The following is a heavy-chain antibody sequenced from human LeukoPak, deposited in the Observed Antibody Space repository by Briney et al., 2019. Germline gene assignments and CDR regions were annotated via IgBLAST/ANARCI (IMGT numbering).Heavy chain of an antibody. J-gene: IGHJ4*02. CDR2: IIPIFGTA. CDR1: GGTFSSYA. D-gene: IGHD4-17*01. CDR3: AREAYGAQPH. Sequence: ASVKVSCKASGGTFSSYAISWVRQAPGQGLEWMGGIIPIFGTANYAQKFQGRVTITTDESTSTAYMELSSLRSEDTAVYYCAREAYGAQPHGGQGTLVTVSS. V-gene: IGHV1-69*05.